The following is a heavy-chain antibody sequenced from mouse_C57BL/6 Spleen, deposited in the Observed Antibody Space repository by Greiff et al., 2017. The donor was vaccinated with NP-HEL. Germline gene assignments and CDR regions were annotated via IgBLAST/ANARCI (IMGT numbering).Heavy chain of an antibody. D-gene: IGHD4-1*01. J-gene: IGHJ3*01. Sequence: EVQLQESGPGLVKPSQSLSLTCSVTGYSITSGYYWNWIRQFPGNKLEWMGYISYDGSNNYNPSLKNRISITRDTSKNQFFLKLNSVTTEDTATYYCARANWDPWFAYWGQGTLVTVSA. V-gene: IGHV3-6*01. CDR1: GYSITSGYY. CDR3: ARANWDPWFAY. CDR2: ISYDGSN.